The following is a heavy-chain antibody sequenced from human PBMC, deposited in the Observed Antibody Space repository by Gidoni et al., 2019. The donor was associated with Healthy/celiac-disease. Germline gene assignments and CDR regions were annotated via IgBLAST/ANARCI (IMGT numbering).Heavy chain of an antibody. D-gene: IGHD5-12*01. Sequence: QVQLVQSGAEVKKPGASVKVSCKASGYTFTGYYMHWVRQAPGQGLEWMGWINPNSGGTNYAQKFQGRVTMTRDTSHSNGYMELGRLRSDDTAVFFRARNFVGFCGYDFGGSWGQGTLVTVSP. J-gene: IGHJ5*02. CDR1: GYTFTGYY. CDR2: INPNSGGT. V-gene: IGHV1-2*02. CDR3: ARNFVGFCGYDFGGS.